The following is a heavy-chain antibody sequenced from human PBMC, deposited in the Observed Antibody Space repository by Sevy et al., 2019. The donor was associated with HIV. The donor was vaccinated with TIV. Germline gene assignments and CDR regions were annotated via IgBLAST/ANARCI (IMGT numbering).Heavy chain of an antibody. V-gene: IGHV4-38-2*01. CDR3: ARTLRGNFDSKASAFDI. CDR1: RYSIRSDDY. J-gene: IGHJ3*02. CDR2: IYHSGST. Sequence: SETLSLTCAVSRYSIRSDDYWVWIRQSPGKGLEWIGNIYHSGSTYYNPSLRSRVSMSVDTSMNQFSLKLNSVTAADTALYYCARTLRGNFDSKASAFDIWGQGTMVTVSS. D-gene: IGHD3-22*01.